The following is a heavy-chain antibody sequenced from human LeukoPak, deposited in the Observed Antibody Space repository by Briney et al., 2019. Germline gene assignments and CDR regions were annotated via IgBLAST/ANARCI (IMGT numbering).Heavy chain of an antibody. Sequence: SETLSLTCTVSGGSISSSSYYWGWIRQPPGKGLEWIGSIYYSGSTYYNPSLKSRVTISVDTSKNQFSLKLSSVTAADTAVYYCARGGGGYYDSSGHPFDYWGQGTLVTVSS. CDR3: ARGGGGYYDSSGHPFDY. D-gene: IGHD3-22*01. V-gene: IGHV4-39*07. J-gene: IGHJ4*02. CDR1: GGSISSSSYY. CDR2: IYYSGST.